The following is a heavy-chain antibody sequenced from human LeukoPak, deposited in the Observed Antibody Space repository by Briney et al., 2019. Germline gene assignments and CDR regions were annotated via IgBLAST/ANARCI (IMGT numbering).Heavy chain of an antibody. CDR3: ARSLTTNNWFDP. V-gene: IGHV5-51*01. J-gene: IGHJ5*02. Sequence: GESLNISCKGSGYRFSSYWIGWVRQMPGKGLEWMGIIYPGDSDTRYSPSFQGQVTISADKSISTAYLQWSSLKASDTAMYYCARSLTTNNWFDPWGQGTLVTVSS. D-gene: IGHD1-1*01. CDR2: IYPGDSDT. CDR1: GYRFSSYW.